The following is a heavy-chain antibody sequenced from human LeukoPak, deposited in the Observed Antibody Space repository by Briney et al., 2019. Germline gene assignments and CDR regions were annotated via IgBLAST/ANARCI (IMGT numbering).Heavy chain of an antibody. D-gene: IGHD3-10*01. J-gene: IGHJ4*02. CDR2: IKQDGSEK. Sequence: AGGSLRLSCAASGFTFSSYWMSWVRQAPGKGLEWVANIKQDGSEKYYVDSVKGRFTISRDNAKNSLYLQMNSLRAEDTAVYYCARQPTSMVRGIIITDYYFDYWGQGTLVTVSS. CDR1: GFTFSSYW. V-gene: IGHV3-7*01. CDR3: ARQPTSMVRGIIITDYYFDY.